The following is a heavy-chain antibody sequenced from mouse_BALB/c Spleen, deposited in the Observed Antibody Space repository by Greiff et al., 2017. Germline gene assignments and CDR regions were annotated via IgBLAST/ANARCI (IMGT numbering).Heavy chain of an antibody. V-gene: IGHV1S81*02. CDR1: GYTFTSYW. J-gene: IGHJ4*01. Sequence: QVQLQQPGAELVKPGASVKLSCKASGYTFTSYWMHWVKQRPGQGLEWIGEINPSNGRTSYNEKFKSKATLTVDKSSSTAYMQLSSLTSEDSAVYYCANLGGSSLMDYWGQGTSVTVSS. CDR2: INPSNGRT. D-gene: IGHD1-1*01. CDR3: ANLGGSSLMDY.